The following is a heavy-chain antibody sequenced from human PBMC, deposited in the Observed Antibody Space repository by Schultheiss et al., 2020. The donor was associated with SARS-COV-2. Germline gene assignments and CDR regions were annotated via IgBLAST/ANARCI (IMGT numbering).Heavy chain of an antibody. CDR1: GFTFGDYA. D-gene: IGHD3-3*01. Sequence: GGSLRLSCTASGFTFGDYAMSWVRQAPGKGLEWVGRIKSKTDGGTTDYAAPVKGRFTISRDDSKNTLYLQMNSLKTEDTAEYYCTTGGIVDYDFWSGYGGYYYMDVWGKGTTVTVSS. CDR3: TTGGIVDYDFWSGYGGYYYMDV. CDR2: IKSKTDGGTT. J-gene: IGHJ6*03. V-gene: IGHV3-15*01.